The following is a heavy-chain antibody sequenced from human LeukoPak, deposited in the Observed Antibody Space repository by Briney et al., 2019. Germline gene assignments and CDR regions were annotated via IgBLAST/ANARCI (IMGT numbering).Heavy chain of an antibody. D-gene: IGHD2-2*01. CDR2: IYYSGST. V-gene: IGHV4-61*05. CDR3: ARATRKSYQLLPKRDDAFDI. Sequence: PSETLSLTCTVSGGSISSSSYYWGWIRQPPGKGLEWIGYIYYSGSTNYNPSLKSRVTISVDTSKNQFSLKLSSVTAADTAVYYCARATRKSYQLLPKRDDAFDIWGQGTMVTVSS. CDR1: GGSISSSSYY. J-gene: IGHJ3*02.